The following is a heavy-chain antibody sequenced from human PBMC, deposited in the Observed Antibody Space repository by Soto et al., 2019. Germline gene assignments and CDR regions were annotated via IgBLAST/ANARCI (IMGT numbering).Heavy chain of an antibody. Sequence: QVQLQESGPGLVKPSQTLSLTCTVSGGSISSGGYYWSWIRQHPGKGLEWIGYIYDSGSTYYNPSLKSRVTIPVDTSKTQCSLKLSSVTAADTAVYYCAFRLELLRGDYFQHWGQGTPVTVSS. CDR1: GGSISSGGYY. J-gene: IGHJ1*01. D-gene: IGHD1-7*01. V-gene: IGHV4-31*03. CDR2: IYDSGST. CDR3: AFRLELLRGDYFQH.